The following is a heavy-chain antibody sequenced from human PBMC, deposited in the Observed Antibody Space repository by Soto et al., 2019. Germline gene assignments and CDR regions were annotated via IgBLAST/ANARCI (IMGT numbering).Heavy chain of an antibody. J-gene: IGHJ3*02. V-gene: IGHV3-15*07. CDR1: GFTFSNAW. D-gene: IGHD5-18*01. CDR2: IKSKTDGGTT. CDR3: TTDQFADSGYDKTGGYSYGYHAFDI. Sequence: EVQLVESGGGLVKPGGSLRLSCAASGFTFSNAWMNWVRQAPGKGLEWVGRIKSKTDGGTTDYAAPVKGRFTIARDDSNNSLYLQMNCLKTEDTAVYYCTTDQFADSGYDKTGGYSYGYHAFDIWGQGTMVTVSS.